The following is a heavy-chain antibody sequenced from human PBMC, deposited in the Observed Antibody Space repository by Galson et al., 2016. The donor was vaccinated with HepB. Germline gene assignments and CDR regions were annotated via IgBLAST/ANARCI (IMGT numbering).Heavy chain of an antibody. V-gene: IGHV4-59*08. CDR3: ARRRAAAGHAFHFYGMDV. J-gene: IGHJ6*02. Sequence: ETLSLTCTVSGGSMSSFYWSWIRQPPSRGLEYIGNIFSSGSARYNPSLKSRLSMSVDTSKNQFSLRLDSMTAADTAVYYCARRRAAAGHAFHFYGMDVWGQGTTVTVSS. CDR1: GGSMSSFY. D-gene: IGHD6-25*01. CDR2: IFSSGSA.